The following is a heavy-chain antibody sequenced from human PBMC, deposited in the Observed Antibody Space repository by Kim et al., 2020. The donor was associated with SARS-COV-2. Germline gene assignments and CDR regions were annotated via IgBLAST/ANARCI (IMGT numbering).Heavy chain of an antibody. Sequence: GGSLRLSCAASGFTFSNAWMSWVRQAPGKGLEWVGRIKSKTDGGTTDYAAPVKGRFTISRDDSKNTLYLQMNSLKTEDTAVYYCTTEKYDFWSGLVLSWPAHTIDYWGQGTLVTVSS. J-gene: IGHJ4*02. CDR1: GFTFSNAW. D-gene: IGHD3-3*01. V-gene: IGHV3-15*01. CDR3: TTEKYDFWSGLVLSWPAHTIDY. CDR2: IKSKTDGGTT.